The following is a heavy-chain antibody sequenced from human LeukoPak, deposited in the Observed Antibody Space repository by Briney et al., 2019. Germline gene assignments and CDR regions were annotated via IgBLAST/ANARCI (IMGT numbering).Heavy chain of an antibody. J-gene: IGHJ3*02. CDR2: MNPNSGNT. CDR1: GYTFTSYD. CDR3: ARPQYCSSTSCYDAFDI. D-gene: IGHD2-2*01. V-gene: IGHV1-8*03. Sequence: ASVKVSCKASGYTFTSYDINWVRQATGQGLEWMGWMNPNSGNTGYAQKFQGRVTITRNTSISTAYMELSSLRSEDTAVYYCARPQYCSSTSCYDAFDIWGQGTMVTVSS.